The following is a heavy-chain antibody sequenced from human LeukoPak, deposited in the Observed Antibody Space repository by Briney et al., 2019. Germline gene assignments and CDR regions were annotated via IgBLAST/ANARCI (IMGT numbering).Heavy chain of an antibody. Sequence: GGSLRLSCAAPGFTFSSYSMHWVRQAPGKGLEWVAVISYDGSNKYYADSVKGRFTISRDNSKNTLYLQMNSLRAEDTAVYYCAKSARAAARSNYYYYYMDVWGKGTTVTVSS. CDR1: GFTFSSYS. D-gene: IGHD6-13*01. J-gene: IGHJ6*03. CDR3: AKSARAAARSNYYYYYMDV. CDR2: ISYDGSNK. V-gene: IGHV3-30*18.